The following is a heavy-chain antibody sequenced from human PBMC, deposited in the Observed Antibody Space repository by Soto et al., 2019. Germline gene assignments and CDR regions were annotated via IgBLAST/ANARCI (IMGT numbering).Heavy chain of an antibody. V-gene: IGHV1-3*01. J-gene: IGHJ3*01. D-gene: IGHD6-19*01. CDR2: MNPLNGDT. CDR3: ARGNSGAFDL. CDR1: GYTFTTYS. Sequence: QVQLVQSGAEVKKPGASVKVSCKASGYTFTTYSMHWVRQAPGQRLEWMGWMNPLNGDTKYTQRFQARLTIMRDTSASTAYMEVSSLRAEDTAIYYCARGNSGAFDLWSEWTMVTVSS.